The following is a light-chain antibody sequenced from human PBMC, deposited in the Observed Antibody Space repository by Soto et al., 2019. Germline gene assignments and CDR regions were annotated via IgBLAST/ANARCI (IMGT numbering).Light chain of an antibody. J-gene: IGLJ3*02. CDR3: VLVMGGGNWV. CDR2: DTN. V-gene: IGLV8-61*01. Sequence: QTVVTQEPSFSVSPGGTVTLTCGLTSGSVSTTYYPGWYQQTPGQAPRTLIYDTNIRSSGVPDRFSGSILGTTAALTIAGTKADYEADEYWVLVMGGGNWVFGGGTKLSVL. CDR1: SGSVSTTYY.